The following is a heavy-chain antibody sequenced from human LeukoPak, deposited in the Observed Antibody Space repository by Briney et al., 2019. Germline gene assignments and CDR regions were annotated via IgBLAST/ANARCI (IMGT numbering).Heavy chain of an antibody. CDR1: GGTFSSYA. CDR3: ARGRLRYFDWLSDYYMDV. J-gene: IGHJ6*03. D-gene: IGHD3-9*01. V-gene: IGHV1-69*13. CDR2: IIPIFGTA. Sequence: GASVKVSCEASGGTFSSYAISWVRQAPGQGLEWMGGIIPIFGTANYAQKFQGRVTITADESTSTAYMELSSLRSEDTAVYYCARGRLRYFDWLSDYYMDVWGKGTTVTISS.